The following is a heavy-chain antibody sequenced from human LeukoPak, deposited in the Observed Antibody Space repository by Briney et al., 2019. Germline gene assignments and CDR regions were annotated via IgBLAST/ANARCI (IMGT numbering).Heavy chain of an antibody. V-gene: IGHV3-49*04. J-gene: IGHJ4*02. CDR3: TSYCGGDCYSGPYFDY. CDR1: GFTFGDYA. CDR2: IRSKAYGGTT. D-gene: IGHD2-21*02. Sequence: GGSLRLSCTASGFTFGDYAMSWVRQAPGKGLEWVGFIRSKAYGGTTEYAASVKGRFTISRDDSKSIAYLQTNSLKTEDTAVYYCTSYCGGDCYSGPYFDYWGQGTLVTVSS.